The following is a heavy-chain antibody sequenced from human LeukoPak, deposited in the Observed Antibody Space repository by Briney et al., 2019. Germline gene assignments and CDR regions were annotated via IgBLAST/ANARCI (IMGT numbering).Heavy chain of an antibody. CDR3: AKDMGTGTSYYFDY. D-gene: IGHD1-1*01. V-gene: IGHV3-43D*03. J-gene: IGHJ4*02. CDR1: GFTFDDYA. CDR2: ISWDGGST. Sequence: GGSLRLSCAASGFTFDDYAMHWVRQAPGKGLEWVSLISWDGGSTYYADSVKGRFTISRDNSKNSLYLQMNSLRAGDTALYYCAKDMGTGTSYYFDYWGQGTLVTVSS.